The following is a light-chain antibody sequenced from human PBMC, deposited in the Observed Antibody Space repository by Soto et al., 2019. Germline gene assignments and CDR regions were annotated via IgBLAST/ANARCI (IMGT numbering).Light chain of an antibody. V-gene: IGKV3-15*01. CDR3: QQHNDWPLT. CDR2: GAT. Sequence: EIVMTQSPATLSVSRGERVTLSCRASQSVSNNLAWYQQKPGQAPRLLIYGATATATGIPARFSGSGSGTEFTLTISSLQSEVFAVYYCQQHNDWPLTFGGGTKVEIK. J-gene: IGKJ4*01. CDR1: QSVSNN.